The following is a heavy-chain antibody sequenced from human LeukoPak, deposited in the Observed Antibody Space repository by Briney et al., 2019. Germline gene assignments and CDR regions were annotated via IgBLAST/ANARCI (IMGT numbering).Heavy chain of an antibody. Sequence: GGSLRLSCAASGFTFSSYSINWVRQAPGKGLEWVSSISSSSGYIFYADSVKGRFTISGDNAKNSLYLQMNSLRPEDTAVYYCARDIAVAGTGPDYWGQGTLVTVSS. D-gene: IGHD6-19*01. J-gene: IGHJ4*02. CDR2: ISSSSGYI. CDR3: ARDIAVAGTGPDY. CDR1: GFTFSSYS. V-gene: IGHV3-21*01.